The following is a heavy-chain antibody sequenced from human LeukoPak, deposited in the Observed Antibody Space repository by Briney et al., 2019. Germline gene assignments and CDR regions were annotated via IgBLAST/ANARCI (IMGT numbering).Heavy chain of an antibody. Sequence: SVKVSCKASGGTFSSYAISWVRQAPGQGLEWMGGIIPIFGTANYAQKFQGRVTITADESTGTAYMELGSLRSEDTAVYYCASRSPGYSSSWYDLMAYWGQGTLVTVSS. D-gene: IGHD6-13*01. CDR2: IIPIFGTA. J-gene: IGHJ4*02. CDR3: ASRSPGYSSSWYDLMAY. V-gene: IGHV1-69*01. CDR1: GGTFSSYA.